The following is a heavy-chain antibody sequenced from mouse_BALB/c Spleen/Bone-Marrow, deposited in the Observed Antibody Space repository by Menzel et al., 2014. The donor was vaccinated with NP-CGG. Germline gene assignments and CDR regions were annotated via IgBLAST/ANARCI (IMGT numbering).Heavy chain of an antibody. D-gene: IGHD2-1*01. CDR3: TRSRDYGNWFAY. V-gene: IGHV1S127*01. J-gene: IGHJ3*01. Sequence: VQLQQSGAELVKPGASVKMSCKASGYTFTSYWMHWVKQRPGQGLEWIGVIDPSDSYTSYNQKFKGKATLTVDISSSASYMPLSSLTSEDSAVYYCTRSRDYGNWFAYWGQGTLVTVSA. CDR1: GYTFTSYW. CDR2: IDPSDSYT.